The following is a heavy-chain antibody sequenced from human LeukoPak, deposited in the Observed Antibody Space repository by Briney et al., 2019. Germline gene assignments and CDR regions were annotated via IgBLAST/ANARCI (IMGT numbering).Heavy chain of an antibody. V-gene: IGHV4-61*08. CDR1: GDSISSGDYS. CDR3: ARDPTTVTKGFDI. CDR2: ISYGGST. J-gene: IGHJ3*02. D-gene: IGHD4-17*01. Sequence: ASQTLSLTCAVSGDSISSGDYSWTWIRQPPGKGLEWIGYISYGGSTNYNPSLKSRVTISVDTSKNQFFLRLTSLTAADTAVYYCARDPTTVTKGFDIWGQGTMVTVSS.